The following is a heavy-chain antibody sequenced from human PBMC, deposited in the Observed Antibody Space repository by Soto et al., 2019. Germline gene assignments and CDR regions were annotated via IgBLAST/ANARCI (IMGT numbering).Heavy chain of an antibody. J-gene: IGHJ4*02. CDR1: GYTFSSYA. V-gene: IGHV1-3*01. CDR2: INAGYGNT. CDR3: ARDTGDGTFDF. Sequence: ASVKVSCKASGYTFSSYAMHWVCQAPGQRLEWMGWINAGYGNTKSSQKFQDRVTISRDTSASTAYMELTSLRSEDTAVCYCARDTGDGTFDFWGQGTLVTVSS. D-gene: IGHD7-27*01.